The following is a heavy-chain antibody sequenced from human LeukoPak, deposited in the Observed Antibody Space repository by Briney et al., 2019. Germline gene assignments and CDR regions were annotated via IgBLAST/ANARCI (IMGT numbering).Heavy chain of an antibody. CDR3: ARGRWEPSVFDI. CDR2: VYTSGIT. V-gene: IGHV4-61*02. J-gene: IGHJ3*02. Sequence: PSETLSLTCTVSGGSISSGSYYWSWIRQPAGRGLEWIGRVYTSGITNYNPSLKSRVTISVDTSKNQFSLKLSSVTAADTAVYYCARGRWEPSVFDIWGQGTMVTVSS. CDR1: GGSISSGSYY. D-gene: IGHD1-26*01.